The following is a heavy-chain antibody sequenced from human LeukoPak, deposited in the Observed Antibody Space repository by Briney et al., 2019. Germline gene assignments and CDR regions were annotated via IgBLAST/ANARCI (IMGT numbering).Heavy chain of an antibody. CDR1: GFTLTGYG. D-gene: IGHD6-13*01. Sequence: GGSLRLSCAASGFTLTGYGMHWVRQAPGKGLEWVAVIWYDGNNKYYADSVKGRFTISRDTSKNTLYLQMNSLRGEDTAIYYRARDGLASIGLDMWGRGTVVTVSS. CDR3: ARDGLASIGLDM. J-gene: IGHJ3*02. V-gene: IGHV3-33*01. CDR2: IWYDGNNK.